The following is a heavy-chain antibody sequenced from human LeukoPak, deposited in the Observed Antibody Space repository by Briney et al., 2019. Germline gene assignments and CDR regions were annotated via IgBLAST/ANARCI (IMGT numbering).Heavy chain of an antibody. CDR3: AKVWAHDGSGNPYWHFDL. D-gene: IGHD3-10*01. V-gene: IGHV3-23*01. Sequence: PGGSLRLSCSASGFTFNSYAMSWVRQAPGKGLEWVSAIRASGGTAYYADSVKGRFTIPGDNSKNTLYLQMNSLRAEDTAVYYCAKVWAHDGSGNPYWHFDLWGRGTLVTVSS. CDR2: IRASGGTA. J-gene: IGHJ2*01. CDR1: GFTFNSYA.